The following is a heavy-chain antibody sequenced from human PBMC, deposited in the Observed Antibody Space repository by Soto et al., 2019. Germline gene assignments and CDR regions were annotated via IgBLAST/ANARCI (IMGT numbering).Heavy chain of an antibody. D-gene: IGHD2-21*02. Sequence: ASGKVSCKASGYTFTSYYMNWVRQAPGQGLEWLGIINPSGGYTTYAQRFLGRVTMTSDTSTSTVHMELGSLTSEDTAVYYCARGGGIVVVTAPSDHWGQGTLVTVSS. CDR3: ARGGGIVVVTAPSDH. V-gene: IGHV1-46*03. CDR2: INPSGGYT. J-gene: IGHJ4*02. CDR1: GYTFTSYY.